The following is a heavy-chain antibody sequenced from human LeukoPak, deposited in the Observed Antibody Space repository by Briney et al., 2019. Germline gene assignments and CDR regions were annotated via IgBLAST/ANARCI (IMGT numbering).Heavy chain of an antibody. V-gene: IGHV1-69*13. CDR3: ARRDTAMVAIDY. CDR1: GGTFSSYA. Sequence: SVKVSCKASGGTFSSYAISWVRQAPGQGLEWMGGIIPIFGTANYAQKFQGRVTITADESTSTVYMELSSLRSEDTAVYYCARRDTAMVAIDYWGQGTLVTVSS. CDR2: IIPIFGTA. J-gene: IGHJ4*02. D-gene: IGHD5-18*01.